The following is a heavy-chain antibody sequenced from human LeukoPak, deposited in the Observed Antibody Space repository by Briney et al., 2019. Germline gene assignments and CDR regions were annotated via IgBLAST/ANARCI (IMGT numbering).Heavy chain of an antibody. J-gene: IGHJ5*02. Sequence: PSETLSLTCTVSGGSISSGGYYWSWIRQHPGKGLEWIGYIYYSGSTYYNPSLKSRVTISVDTSKNQFSLKLSSVTAADTAVYSCARDYYDSSGAKLFDPWGKGTLVTVSS. V-gene: IGHV4-31*03. CDR1: GGSISSGGYY. CDR3: ARDYYDSSGAKLFDP. D-gene: IGHD3-22*01. CDR2: IYYSGST.